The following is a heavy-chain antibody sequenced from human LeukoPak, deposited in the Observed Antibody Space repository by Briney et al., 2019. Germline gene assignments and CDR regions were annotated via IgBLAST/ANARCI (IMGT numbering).Heavy chain of an antibody. CDR3: ARICSGGSCYNDAFHI. CDR2: ISASGGGT. J-gene: IGHJ3*02. Sequence: GGSLRLSCAASGFTFSNYAMSWVRQAPGKGLEWVSAISASGGGTYYADSVKGRFTISRDNAKNSLYLQMNSLRVEDTAVYYCARICSGGSCYNDAFHIWGQGTMVTVSS. D-gene: IGHD2-15*01. CDR1: GFTFSNYA. V-gene: IGHV3-23*01.